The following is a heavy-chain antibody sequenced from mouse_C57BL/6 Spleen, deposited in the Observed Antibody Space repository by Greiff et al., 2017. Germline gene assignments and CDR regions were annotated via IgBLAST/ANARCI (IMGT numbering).Heavy chain of an antibody. D-gene: IGHD2-2*01. CDR2: MYPENGDT. J-gene: IGHJ3*01. Sequence: VQLQQSGAELVRPGASVKLSCTASGFNIKDDYMHWVKQRPEQGLEWIGWMYPENGDTEYASKFQGKATITADTSSNTASLQLSSLTSEDTAVYFCTIVRGYDGAWFAYWGQGTLVTFSA. CDR1: GFNIKDDY. CDR3: TIVRGYDGAWFAY. V-gene: IGHV14-4*01.